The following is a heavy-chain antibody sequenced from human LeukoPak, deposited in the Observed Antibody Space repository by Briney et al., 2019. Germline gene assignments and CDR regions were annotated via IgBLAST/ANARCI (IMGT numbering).Heavy chain of an antibody. CDR2: INPNSGGT. CDR3: ARDLPGCSFYDILTGYNWLSVSVANNCAFDI. CDR1: GGTFSSYA. J-gene: IGHJ3*02. V-gene: IGHV1-18*01. D-gene: IGHD3-9*01. Sequence: ASVKVSCKASGGTFSSYAISWVRQAPGQGLEWMGWINPNSGGTNYAQKLQGRVTMTTDTSTSTAYMELRSLRSDDTAVYYCARDLPGCSFYDILTGYNWLSVSVANNCAFDIWGQGTMVTVSS.